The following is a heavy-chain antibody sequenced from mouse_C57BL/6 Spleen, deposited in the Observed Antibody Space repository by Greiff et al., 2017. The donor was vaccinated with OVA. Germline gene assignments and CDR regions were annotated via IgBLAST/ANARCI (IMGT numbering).Heavy chain of an antibody. CDR2: IYPGDGDT. Sequence: QVQLQQSGPELVKPGASVKISCKASGYAFSSSWMNWVKQRPGKGLEWIGRIYPGDGDTNYNGKFKGKATLTADKSYSTAYMQLSSRTSEDSAVYFCARAFNWDRTLDAMDYWGQGTSVTVSS. CDR1: GYAFSSSW. D-gene: IGHD4-1*01. V-gene: IGHV1-82*01. J-gene: IGHJ4*01. CDR3: ARAFNWDRTLDAMDY.